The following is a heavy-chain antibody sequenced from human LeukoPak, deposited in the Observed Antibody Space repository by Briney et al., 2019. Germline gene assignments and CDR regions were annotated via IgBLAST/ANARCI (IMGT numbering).Heavy chain of an antibody. D-gene: IGHD3-22*01. Sequence: ASVKVSCKVSGYTLTELSMHWVRQAPGKGLEWMGGFDPEDGETIYAQKFQGRVTMTEDTSTDTAYMELRSLRSEDTAVYYCATVKTSYDSSGYYGYYGMDVWGQGTTVTVSS. CDR3: ATVKTSYDSSGYYGYYGMDV. CDR2: FDPEDGET. J-gene: IGHJ6*02. CDR1: GYTLTELS. V-gene: IGHV1-24*01.